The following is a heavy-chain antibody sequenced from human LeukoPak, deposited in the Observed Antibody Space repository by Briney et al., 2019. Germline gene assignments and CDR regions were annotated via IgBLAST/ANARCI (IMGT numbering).Heavy chain of an antibody. Sequence: GGSLILSCASTGFIISDYWMNWVRQVARKGLDWVANIKEDGSVQNYVASVRGRFTISRDNANNSVYLQMNSLRVEDTAVYYCASRESSMARSHWGQGTLVTVSS. D-gene: IGHD3-10*01. J-gene: IGHJ1*01. V-gene: IGHV3-7*01. CDR3: ASRESSMARSH. CDR1: GFIISDYW. CDR2: IKEDGSVQ.